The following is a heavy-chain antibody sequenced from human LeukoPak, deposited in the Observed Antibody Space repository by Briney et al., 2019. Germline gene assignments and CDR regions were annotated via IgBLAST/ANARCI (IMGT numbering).Heavy chain of an antibody. D-gene: IGHD2-21*02. V-gene: IGHV3-9*01. CDR3: AKDAMVVTATGRIGYYYYYYMDV. CDR1: GFTFDDYA. J-gene: IGHJ6*03. Sequence: GGSLRLSCAASGFTFDDYAMHWVRQAPGKGLEWVSGISWNSGSIGYADSVKGRFTISRDNAKNSLYLQMNSLRAEDTALYYCAKDAMVVTATGRIGYYYYYYMDVWGKGTTVTISS. CDR2: ISWNSGSI.